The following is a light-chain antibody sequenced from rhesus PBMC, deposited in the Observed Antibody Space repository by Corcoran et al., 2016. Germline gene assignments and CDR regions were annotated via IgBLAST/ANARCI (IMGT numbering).Light chain of an antibody. Sequence: QAGLTQPPSVSEGLRKTATPTCTGNSNNVGNQGAAWLQQHRGHPPKLLSYRNTNRPSGISERLSASRSGNTASLTITGLQPEDEADFYCSAWDSSLSTHMFGDGTRLTVL. CDR2: RNT. V-gene: IGLV10-114*01. CDR1: SNNVGNQG. J-gene: IGLJ1*01. CDR3: SAWDSSLSTHM.